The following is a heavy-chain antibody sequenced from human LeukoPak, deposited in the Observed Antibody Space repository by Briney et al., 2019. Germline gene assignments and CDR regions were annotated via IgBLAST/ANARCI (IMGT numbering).Heavy chain of an antibody. CDR2: IIPIFGTA. D-gene: IGHD2-15*01. CDR1: GGTFSSYA. J-gene: IGHJ5*02. Sequence: SVKVSCKASGGTFSSYAISWVRQAPGQGLEWMGGIIPIFGTANYAQKFQGRVTITADESTSTAYMELSSLRSEDTAVYYCASPYCSGGSCYASWFDPWGQGTLVVVSS. V-gene: IGHV1-69*01. CDR3: ASPYCSGGSCYASWFDP.